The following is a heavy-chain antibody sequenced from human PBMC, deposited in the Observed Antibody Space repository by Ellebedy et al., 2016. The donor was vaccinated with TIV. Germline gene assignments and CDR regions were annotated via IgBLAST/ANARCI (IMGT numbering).Heavy chain of an antibody. CDR3: ATRAPFYYDSSGHYYDY. CDR1: GYTLTDLS. Sequence: AASVKVSCKVSGYTLTDLSMHWVRQAPGKGLEWMGGFDPEDGETINAQNFQGRVTLTEDTSTDTTYMELSSLRSEDTAVYYCATRAPFYYDSSGHYYDYWGQGTLVTVSS. D-gene: IGHD3-22*01. CDR2: FDPEDGET. J-gene: IGHJ4*02. V-gene: IGHV1-24*01.